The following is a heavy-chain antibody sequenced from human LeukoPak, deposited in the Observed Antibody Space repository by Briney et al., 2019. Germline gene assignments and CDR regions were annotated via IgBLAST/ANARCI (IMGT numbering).Heavy chain of an antibody. V-gene: IGHV3-53*01. D-gene: IGHD3-10*01. J-gene: IGHJ4*02. CDR3: ARSSGRWGYYFDY. CDR2: IYSGSTT. CDR1: AFTVSSNY. Sequence: GGSLRLSCAASAFTVSSNYMSWVRQAPGKGLEWVSAIYSGSTTYYADSVKGRFTISRDNSKNTLYLQMNSLRAEDTAVYYYARSSGRWGYYFDYWGQGTLVTVPS.